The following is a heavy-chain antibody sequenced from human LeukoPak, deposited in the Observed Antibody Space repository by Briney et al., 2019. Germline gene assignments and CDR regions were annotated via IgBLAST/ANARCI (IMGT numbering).Heavy chain of an antibody. CDR1: GFSFNAYW. CDR3: ATFGIVAALYL. CDR2: INPAGSET. Sequence: GGSLRLSCAASGFSFNAYWMAWVRQAPGTGLEWVANINPAGSETFHVDPVEGRFSISRDHAKNLVCLQMNSLRAEHTGVYLRATFGIVAALYLWGQGTLVTVSS. V-gene: IGHV3-7*01. D-gene: IGHD5-12*01. J-gene: IGHJ4*02.